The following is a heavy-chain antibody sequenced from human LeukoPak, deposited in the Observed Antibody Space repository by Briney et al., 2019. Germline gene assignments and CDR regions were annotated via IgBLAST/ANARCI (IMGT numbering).Heavy chain of an antibody. CDR2: IYPGDSDT. CDR3: ASGGVVMSSWYAFDI. CDR1: GYSFTSYW. J-gene: IGHJ3*02. Sequence: GESLKISCKGSGYSFTSYWIGWVRQMPGKGLEWMGIIYPGDSDTRYSPSFQGQVTISADKSISTAYLQWSSLKASDTAMYYCASGGVVMSSWYAFDIWGQGTMVTVSS. V-gene: IGHV5-51*01. D-gene: IGHD3-3*01.